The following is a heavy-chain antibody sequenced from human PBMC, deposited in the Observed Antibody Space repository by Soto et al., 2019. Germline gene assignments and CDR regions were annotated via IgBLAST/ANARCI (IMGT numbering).Heavy chain of an antibody. CDR1: GGSISSGGYS. V-gene: IGHV4-30-2*06. J-gene: IGHJ5*02. Sequence: SETLSLTCTVSGGSISSGGYSWSWIRQSPGKGLEWTGHIYNSGTTYYNPSLKSRVTISEDRSKNQFSLKLSSVTAADTAVYYCARGYTSSWYWWFDPWGQGTLVTVSS. CDR2: IYNSGTT. D-gene: IGHD6-13*01. CDR3: ARGYTSSWYWWFDP.